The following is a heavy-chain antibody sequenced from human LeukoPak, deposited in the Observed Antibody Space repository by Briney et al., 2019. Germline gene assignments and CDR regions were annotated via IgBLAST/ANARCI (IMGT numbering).Heavy chain of an antibody. V-gene: IGHV3-11*01. D-gene: IGHD4-17*01. Sequence: GGSLRLSCAASGFTFSDYYMSWIRQAPGKGLEWVSYISSSGFTIYYADSLKGRFTISRDNAKNSLYLQVNSLRAEDTAVYYCARDTTVTTPKPRLHIIDYWGQGTLVTVSS. CDR1: GFTFSDYY. J-gene: IGHJ4*02. CDR2: ISSSGFTI. CDR3: ARDTTVTTPKPRLHIIDY.